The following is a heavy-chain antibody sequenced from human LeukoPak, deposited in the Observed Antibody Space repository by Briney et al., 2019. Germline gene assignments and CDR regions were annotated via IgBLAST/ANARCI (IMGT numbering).Heavy chain of an antibody. D-gene: IGHD2-15*01. J-gene: IGHJ4*02. Sequence: ASVKVSCKASGGTFGSYAISWVRQAPGQGLEWMGGIIPIFGTANYAQKFQGRVTITADESTSTAYMELSSLRSEDTAVYYCARDRCSGGSCYNFDYWGQGTLVTVSS. CDR2: IIPIFGTA. V-gene: IGHV1-69*13. CDR1: GGTFGSYA. CDR3: ARDRCSGGSCYNFDY.